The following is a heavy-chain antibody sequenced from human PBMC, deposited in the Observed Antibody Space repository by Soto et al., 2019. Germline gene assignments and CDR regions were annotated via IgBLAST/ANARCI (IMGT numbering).Heavy chain of an antibody. Sequence: SVKVSCKTSGFTFTSSAMQWVRQARGQRLEWIGWIVVGSDNTNYAQKFQGRVTMTRDTSTSTVYMDLSSLRSEGTAVYYCAIGRYYDRRGYLTYSGQGTLDTGSS. D-gene: IGHD3-10*01. CDR3: AIGRYYDRRGYLTY. CDR1: GFTFTSSA. CDR2: IVVGSDNT. J-gene: IGHJ4*02. V-gene: IGHV1-58*02.